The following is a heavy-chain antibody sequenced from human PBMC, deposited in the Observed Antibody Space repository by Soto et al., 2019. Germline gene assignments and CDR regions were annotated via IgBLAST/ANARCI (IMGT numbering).Heavy chain of an antibody. D-gene: IGHD4-17*01. CDR1: GGSISSYY. CDR3: ARVPKVYGDYRQYFDY. J-gene: IGHJ4*02. CDR2: IYYSGST. V-gene: IGHV4-59*01. Sequence: QVQLQESGPGLVKPSETLSLTCTVSGGSISSYYWSWIRQPPGKGLEWIGYIYYSGSTNYNPSLKSRVTMSVDTPKNQFALKRSSVTAADTAVYYCARVPKVYGDYRQYFDYWGQGTLVTVSS.